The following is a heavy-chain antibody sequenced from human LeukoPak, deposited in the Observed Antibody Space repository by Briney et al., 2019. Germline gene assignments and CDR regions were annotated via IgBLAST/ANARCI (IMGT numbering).Heavy chain of an antibody. V-gene: IGHV1-2*02. CDR1: GYTFSGYY. J-gene: IGHJ4*02. D-gene: IGHD2-15*01. CDR2: MSPNSGAT. CDR3: ARDGSGSSWYFFDY. Sequence: ASVKVSCKTSGYTFSGYYMHWVRQAPGQGLEWMGLMSPNSGATNYEQKFQGRVPLTRDMSISTAYLELTSVTSDDTAVYYCARDGSGSSWYFFDYWGQGTLVTVSS.